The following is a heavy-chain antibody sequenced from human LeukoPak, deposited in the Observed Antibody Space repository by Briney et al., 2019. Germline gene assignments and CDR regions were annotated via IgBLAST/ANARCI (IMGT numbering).Heavy chain of an antibody. CDR3: AKRRDYRSGGSCYSLDY. CDR1: GFRFSDYR. CDR2: ISSDGTKK. V-gene: IGHV3-30*18. D-gene: IGHD2-15*01. Sequence: PGRSLRLSCAASGFRFSDYRMHWVRQAPGRGLEWVAVISSDGTKKACADSVKGRFTITRDTSENTLYLQMSSLRAEDTAVYYCAKRRDYRSGGSCYSLDYWGQGTLVTVSS. J-gene: IGHJ4*02.